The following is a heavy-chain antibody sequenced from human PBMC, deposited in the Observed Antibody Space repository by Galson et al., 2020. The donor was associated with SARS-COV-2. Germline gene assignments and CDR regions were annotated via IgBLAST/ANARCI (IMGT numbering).Heavy chain of an antibody. V-gene: IGHV3-43*01. CDR2: ISWNGDST. CDR3: AKDAGDVGAPTALFDP. D-gene: IGHD1-26*01. CDR1: GFTFNDYT. Sequence: GESLKISCEASGFTFNDYTMHWVRQAPGKGLEWGSLISWNGDSTFYADSVKGRFTITRDNGKNSLYLQMHSLRRADTALYYCAKDAGDVGAPTALFDPWGQGTLVTVSS. J-gene: IGHJ5*02.